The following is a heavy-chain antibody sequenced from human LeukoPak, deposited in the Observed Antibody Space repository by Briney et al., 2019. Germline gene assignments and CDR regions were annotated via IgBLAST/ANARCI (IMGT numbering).Heavy chain of an antibody. CDR1: GFIFSSCA. D-gene: IGHD1-26*01. V-gene: IGHV3-23*01. CDR3: AKGVGDPMGATTHLDY. Sequence: GSLRPSRAASGFIFSSCAMSLVRPAPGKGLGWVSTINASGGTPYLADSVKGRFTISRDNSKNTLYLQMNSLRAADTAVYYCAKGVGDPMGATTHLDYWGQGILVTVSS. J-gene: IGHJ4*02. CDR2: INASGGTP.